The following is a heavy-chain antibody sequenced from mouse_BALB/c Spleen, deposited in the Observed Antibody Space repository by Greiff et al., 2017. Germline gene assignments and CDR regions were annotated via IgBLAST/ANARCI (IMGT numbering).Heavy chain of an antibody. J-gene: IGHJ4*01. CDR3: ARAKRDYDAMDY. Sequence: DVQLQESGGGLVKPGGSLKLSCAASGFTFSDYYMYWVRQTPEKRLEWVATISDGGSYTYYPDSVKGRFTISRDNAKNNLYLQMSSLKSEDTAMYYCARAKRDYDAMDYWGQGTSVTVSS. CDR1: GFTFSDYY. V-gene: IGHV5-4*02. CDR2: ISDGGSYT.